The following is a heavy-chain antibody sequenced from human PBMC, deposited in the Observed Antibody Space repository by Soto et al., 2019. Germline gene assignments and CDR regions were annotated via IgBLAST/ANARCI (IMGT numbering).Heavy chain of an antibody. J-gene: IGHJ5*01. CDR1: GGAIGGYY. CDR2: VYYSGGA. V-gene: IGHV4-59*04. D-gene: IGHD2-21*01. CDR3: GRVVEGATRHTDFDS. Sequence: SETLSLTCSLSGGAIGGYYWGWIRQPPGKGLEFIANVYYSGGAHYNPSFKSRVTISVDTASNQVSLRMSSVTAADTAVYFCGRVVEGATRHTDFDSWGQGTLVTVSS.